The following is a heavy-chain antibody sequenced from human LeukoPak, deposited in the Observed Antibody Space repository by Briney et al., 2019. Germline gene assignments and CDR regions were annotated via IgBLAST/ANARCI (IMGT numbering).Heavy chain of an antibody. CDR3: GRVSGSSGWYLILGFDY. J-gene: IGHJ4*02. Sequence: PSETLSLTCTVSGGSISSYYWSWIRQPPGKGLEWIGYIYYSGSTNYNPSLKSRVTISVDTSKNQFSLKLSSVTAADTAGYYCGRVSGSSGWYLILGFDYWGQGPLVTVSS. CDR2: IYYSGST. CDR1: GGSISSYY. D-gene: IGHD6-19*01. V-gene: IGHV4-59*01.